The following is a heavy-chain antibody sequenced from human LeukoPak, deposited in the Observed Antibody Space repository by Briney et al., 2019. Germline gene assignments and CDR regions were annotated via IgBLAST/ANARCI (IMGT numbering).Heavy chain of an antibody. D-gene: IGHD3-10*01. V-gene: IGHV1-18*01. CDR3: ARDLGISVRSITFDY. J-gene: IGHJ4*02. Sequence: ASVKVSCKASGYTFTSYRISWVRQAPGQGLEWMGWISAYNGNTNYAQKLQGRVTMTTDTSTSTAYMELRSLRSDDTAVYYCARDLGISVRSITFDYWGQGTLVTVSS. CDR1: GYTFTSYR. CDR2: ISAYNGNT.